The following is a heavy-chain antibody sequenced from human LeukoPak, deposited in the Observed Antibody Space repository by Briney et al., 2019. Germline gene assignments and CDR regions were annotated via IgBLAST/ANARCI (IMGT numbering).Heavy chain of an antibody. CDR1: GFTFSSYA. CDR2: ISGSGGST. CDR3: AKSPEGDLSFDY. Sequence: GGSLRLSCAASGFTFSSYAMSWVRQAPGKGLEWVSAISGSGGSTYYADSVKGRFTISRDNSKNTLYLQMNSLRAEDTAVYYRAKSPEGDLSFDYWGQGTLVTVSS. J-gene: IGHJ4*02. V-gene: IGHV3-23*01.